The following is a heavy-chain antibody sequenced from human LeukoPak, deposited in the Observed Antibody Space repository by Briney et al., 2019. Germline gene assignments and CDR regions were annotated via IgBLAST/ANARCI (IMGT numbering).Heavy chain of an antibody. Sequence: GGSLRLSCAASGFTFSSYWMHWVRQAPGKGLVWVSRINSDGSSTCYADSVKGRFTISRDNAKNTLYLQMNSLRAEDTAVYYCARDRFGVRGVMPDWGQGTLVTVSS. CDR1: GFTFSSYW. J-gene: IGHJ4*02. CDR3: ARDRFGVRGVMPD. V-gene: IGHV3-74*01. D-gene: IGHD3-10*01. CDR2: INSDGSST.